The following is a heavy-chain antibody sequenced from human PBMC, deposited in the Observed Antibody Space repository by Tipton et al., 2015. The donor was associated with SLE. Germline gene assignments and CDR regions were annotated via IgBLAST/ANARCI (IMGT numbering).Heavy chain of an antibody. CDR3: ARHRGANDAFDI. D-gene: IGHD1-26*01. V-gene: IGHV4-59*08. Sequence: TLSLTCTVSGGSISSHYWSWIRQPPGKGLEWIGDLYYSGSTNYSPSLKSRVTISVDTSKNQFSLKMSSVTAADTAVYYCARHRGANDAFDIWGQGTMVTVSS. CDR1: GGSISSHY. CDR2: LYYSGST. J-gene: IGHJ3*02.